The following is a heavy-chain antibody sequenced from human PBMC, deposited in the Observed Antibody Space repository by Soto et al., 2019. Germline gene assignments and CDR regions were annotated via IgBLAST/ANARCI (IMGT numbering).Heavy chain of an antibody. CDR2: IWYDGSNK. CDR3: ARVACSSTSCYGSYYYYGMDV. V-gene: IGHV3-33*01. CDR1: GFTFSSYG. Sequence: QVQLVESGGGVVQPGRSLRLSCAASGFTFSSYGMHWVRQAPGKGLEWVAVIWYDGSNKYYADSVKGRFTISRDNSKNTLYLQMNSLRAEDTAVYYCARVACSSTSCYGSYYYYGMDVW. J-gene: IGHJ6*01. D-gene: IGHD2-2*01.